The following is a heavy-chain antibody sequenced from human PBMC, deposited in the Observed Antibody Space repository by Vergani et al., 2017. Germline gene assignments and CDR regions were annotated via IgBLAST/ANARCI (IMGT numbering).Heavy chain of an antibody. CDR2: MFHTGEA. Sequence: QLQLQESGPGLVKPSETLSLTCSVSGYSISRGFYWAWIRQTPEKGLEWIGGMFHTGEASNSPSLQSRVAFSMETSKNPFSLQLTSVTAADTAVYFCGVSMVRSPRPDNWFDSWGRGTLVTVSS. D-gene: IGHD3-10*01. CDR3: GVSMVRSPRPDNWFDS. CDR1: GYSISRGFY. J-gene: IGHJ5*01. V-gene: IGHV4-38-2*02.